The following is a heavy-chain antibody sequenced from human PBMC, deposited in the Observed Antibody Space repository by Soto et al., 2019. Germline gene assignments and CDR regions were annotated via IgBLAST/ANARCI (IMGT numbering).Heavy chain of an antibody. J-gene: IGHJ4*02. CDR2: ISSGGATV. D-gene: IGHD6-13*01. CDR3: ARDLAAGGY. Sequence: EVQLVESGGGLVQPGGSLRLSCAASGFSFSNYEMNWVRQAPGKGLEWVAYISSGGATVHYADSVRGRFTVSRDNARNSLYLQMNTLRFEDTALYYCARDLAAGGYWGQGTLVTVSS. CDR1: GFSFSNYE. V-gene: IGHV3-48*03.